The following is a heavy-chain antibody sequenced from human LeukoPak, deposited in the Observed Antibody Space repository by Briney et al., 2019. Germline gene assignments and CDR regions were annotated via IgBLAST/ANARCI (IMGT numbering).Heavy chain of an antibody. CDR2: IYPGGST. CDR1: GGSMSSYY. V-gene: IGHV4-4*07. D-gene: IGHD1-26*01. CDR3: ARGSGSRYDY. J-gene: IGHJ4*02. Sequence: SETLSLTCTVSGGSMSSYYWSWTRQPAGKGLEWIGRIYPGGSTNYSPSLKSRVTMSVDTSKNHFTLNLSSMTAADSAVYYCARGSGSRYDYWGQGTLVTVSS.